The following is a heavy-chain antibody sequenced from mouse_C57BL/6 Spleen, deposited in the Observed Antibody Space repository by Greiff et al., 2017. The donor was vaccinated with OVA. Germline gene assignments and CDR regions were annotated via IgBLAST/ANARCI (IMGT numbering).Heavy chain of an antibody. CDR3: TRETIVTRVFDY. V-gene: IGHV1-15*01. CDR1: GYTFTDYE. CDR2: IDPETGGT. Sequence: QVQLKESGAELVRPGASVTLSCKASGYTFTDYEMHWVKQTPVHGLEWIGAIDPETGGTAYNQKFKGKAILTADKSSSTAYMELRSLTSEDSAVYYCTRETIVTRVFDYGGQGTTLTVSS. D-gene: IGHD2-5*01. J-gene: IGHJ2*01.